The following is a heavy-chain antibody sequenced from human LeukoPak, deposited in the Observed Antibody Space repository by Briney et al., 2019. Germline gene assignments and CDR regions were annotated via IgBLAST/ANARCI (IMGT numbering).Heavy chain of an antibody. Sequence: SETLSHTCTVSGGSISSGDYYWSWIRQPPGKGLEWIGSIYYSGSTYYNPSLKSRVTISVDTSKNQFSLKLSSVTAADTAVYYCARGLLWFGELTYFDYWGQGTLVTVSS. CDR2: IYYSGST. CDR3: ARGLLWFGELTYFDY. D-gene: IGHD3-10*01. J-gene: IGHJ4*02. V-gene: IGHV4-39*07. CDR1: GGSISSGDYY.